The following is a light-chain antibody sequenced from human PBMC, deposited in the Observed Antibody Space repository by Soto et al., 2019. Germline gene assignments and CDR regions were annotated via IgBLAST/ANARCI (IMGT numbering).Light chain of an antibody. CDR2: AAS. Sequence: IQMTQSPSSLSASVIDRVTITCLASQDIGNDLGWYQQKPGKAPNLLIYAASSLRSGVPSRFSGSGSGTHFTLTINSLQAEDSATYFCLQDYTYPWTFGQGTKVDIK. CDR1: QDIGND. J-gene: IGKJ1*01. CDR3: LQDYTYPWT. V-gene: IGKV1-6*02.